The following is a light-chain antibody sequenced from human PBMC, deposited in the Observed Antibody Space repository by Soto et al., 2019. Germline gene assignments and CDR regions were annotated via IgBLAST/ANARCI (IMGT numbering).Light chain of an antibody. CDR3: QQYESTPPP. J-gene: IGKJ2*01. Sequence: DIVMTQSPDSLAVSLGERATINCKSSQSVLYSSNNKNYLAWYQQRPGQPPKLLIYWASTRESGVPDRFSGSGSGTDFTLTITSLQAEDVAVYYCQQYESTPPPFVQGTKLEIK. CDR1: QSVLYSSNNKNY. CDR2: WAS. V-gene: IGKV4-1*01.